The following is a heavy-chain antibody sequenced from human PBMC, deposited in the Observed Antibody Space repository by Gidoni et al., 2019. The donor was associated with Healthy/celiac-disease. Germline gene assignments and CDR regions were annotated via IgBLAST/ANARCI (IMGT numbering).Heavy chain of an antibody. CDR2: IYYSGST. D-gene: IGHD2-21*01. J-gene: IGHJ6*02. CDR3: AREFPIYYGMDV. Sequence: QLQLQESGPGLVKPSETLSLTCTVSGGSISSSSYYWGWIRQPPGKGLEWIGSIYYSGSTYYNPALKSRVTISVDTSKNQFSLKLSSVTAADTAVYYCAREFPIYYGMDVWGQGTTVTVSS. V-gene: IGHV4-39*01. CDR1: GGSISSSSYY.